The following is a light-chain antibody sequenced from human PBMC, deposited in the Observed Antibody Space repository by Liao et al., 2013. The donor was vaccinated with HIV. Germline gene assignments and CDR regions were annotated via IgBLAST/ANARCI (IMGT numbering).Light chain of an antibody. Sequence: SYELTQPSSVSVSPGQTARITCSGDLLPKKYARWFQQKPGQAPVLLIKRDSVRPSGIPERFSGSNSGNTATLTISGTQAMDEADYYCQAWDATTVIFGGGDQADRP. CDR3: QAWDATTVI. CDR2: RDS. CDR1: LLPKKY. V-gene: IGLV3-1*01. J-gene: IGLJ2*01.